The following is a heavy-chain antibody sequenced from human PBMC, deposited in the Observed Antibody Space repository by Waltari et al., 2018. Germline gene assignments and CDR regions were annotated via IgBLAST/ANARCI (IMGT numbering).Heavy chain of an antibody. CDR1: GGSISSTSSS. J-gene: IGHJ4*02. CDR2: IYYGVST. D-gene: IGHD3-22*01. V-gene: IGHV4-39*01. Sequence: HLQASGPGLVKPSETLSLPSAVSGGSISSTSSSWGWIRQPPGQGLEWIGNIYYGVSTYYNPSLRSRVTMSAETSKNQFSLKLTSVTAADTAVYYCARHAGDRWLFNSRTPTHIDYWGQGILVTVSS. CDR3: ARHAGDRWLFNSRTPTHIDY.